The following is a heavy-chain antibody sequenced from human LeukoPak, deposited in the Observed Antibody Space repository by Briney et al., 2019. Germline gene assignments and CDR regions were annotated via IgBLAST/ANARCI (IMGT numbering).Heavy chain of an antibody. D-gene: IGHD6-13*01. CDR2: ISGSGGST. J-gene: IGHJ2*01. Sequence: GGSLRLSCAASGFTFSSYAMSWVRQAPGKGLEWVSAISGSGGSTYYADSVKGRFTISRDNSKNTLYLQMNSLRAEDTAIYYCAKGSSTYSITSYWYFDLWGRGTLVTVSS. CDR1: GFTFSSYA. V-gene: IGHV3-23*01. CDR3: AKGSSTYSITSYWYFDL.